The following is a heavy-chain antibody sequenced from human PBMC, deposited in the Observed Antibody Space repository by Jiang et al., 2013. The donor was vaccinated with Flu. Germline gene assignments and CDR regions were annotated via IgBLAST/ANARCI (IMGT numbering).Heavy chain of an antibody. CDR3: ARVFKYYDFWSGYSRWWFDP. D-gene: IGHD3-3*01. Sequence: SRVTISVDTSKNQFSLKLSSVTAADTAVYYCARVFKYYDFWSGYSRWWFDPWGQGTLVTVSS. J-gene: IGHJ5*02. V-gene: IGHV4-34*01.